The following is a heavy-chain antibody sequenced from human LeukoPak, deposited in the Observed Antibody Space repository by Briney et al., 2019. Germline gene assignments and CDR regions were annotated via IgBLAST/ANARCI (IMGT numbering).Heavy chain of an antibody. V-gene: IGHV3-30*18. J-gene: IGHJ4*02. Sequence: GGSLRLPCAASGFTFSSYGMHWVRQAPGKGLEWVAVISYDGSNKYYADSVKGRFTISRDNSKNTLYLQMNSLRAEDTAVYYCAKSGEGIQLWLLLDYWGQGTLVTVSS. CDR2: ISYDGSNK. CDR3: AKSGEGIQLWLLLDY. CDR1: GFTFSSYG. D-gene: IGHD5-18*01.